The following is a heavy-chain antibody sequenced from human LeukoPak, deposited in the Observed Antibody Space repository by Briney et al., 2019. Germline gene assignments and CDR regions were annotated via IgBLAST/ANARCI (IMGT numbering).Heavy chain of an antibody. CDR2: ISSGDSST. V-gene: IGHV3-23*01. J-gene: IGHJ4*02. CDR1: GFTFTTYA. D-gene: IGHD4-23*01. Sequence: GGSLRLSCEASGFTFTTYAMSWVRQAPGKGLQWVSGISSGDSSTYYTDSVKGRFTISRDNVESFLFLQMDSLRADDTAAYYCVRISTAVDGVDYWGQGTLLTVSS. CDR3: VRISTAVDGVDY.